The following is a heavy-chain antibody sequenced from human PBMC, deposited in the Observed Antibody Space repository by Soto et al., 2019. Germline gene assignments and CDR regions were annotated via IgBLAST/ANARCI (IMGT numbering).Heavy chain of an antibody. Sequence: SETLSLTCAVYGGSFSGYYWSWIRQPPGKGLEWIGEINHSGSTNYNPSLKSRVTISVDTSKNQFSLKLSSVTAADTAVYYCARRWLGLDYWGQETLVTVSS. CDR1: GGSFSGYY. V-gene: IGHV4-34*01. CDR2: INHSGST. D-gene: IGHD5-12*01. J-gene: IGHJ4*02. CDR3: ARRWLGLDY.